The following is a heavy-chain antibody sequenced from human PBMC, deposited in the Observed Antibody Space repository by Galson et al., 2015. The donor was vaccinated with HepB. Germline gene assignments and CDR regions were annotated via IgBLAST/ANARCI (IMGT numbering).Heavy chain of an antibody. CDR2: IYWVDDK. CDR3: AHRPLTFRYDAGGYWNYFDA. D-gene: IGHD3-22*01. J-gene: IGHJ4*02. CDR1: GFSITTAGVG. Sequence: PALVKPTQTLTLTCTLSGFSITTAGVGVGWIRQPPGRALEWLGIIYWVDDKHYSPTLKNRVAITKNTSKNLVVLTMTNMDPIDTGTYFCAHRPLTFRYDAGGYWNYFDAWGPGMLVTVSS. V-gene: IGHV2-5*02.